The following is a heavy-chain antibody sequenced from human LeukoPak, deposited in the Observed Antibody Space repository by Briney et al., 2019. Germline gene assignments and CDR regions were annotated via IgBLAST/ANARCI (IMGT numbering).Heavy chain of an antibody. CDR3: AKSQQLLFSHFDY. CDR1: GFTFSSYG. J-gene: IGHJ4*02. CDR2: ISGSGGST. D-gene: IGHD2-2*01. V-gene: IGHV3-23*01. Sequence: PGRSLRLSCAASGFTFSSYGMHWVRQAPGKGLEWVSAISGSGGSTYYADSVKGRFTISRDNSKNTLYLQMNSLRAEDTAVYYCAKSQQLLFSHFDYWGQGTLVTVSS.